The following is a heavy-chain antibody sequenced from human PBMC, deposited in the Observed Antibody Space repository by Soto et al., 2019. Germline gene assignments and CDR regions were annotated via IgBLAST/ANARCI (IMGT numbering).Heavy chain of an antibody. J-gene: IGHJ4*02. CDR2: INHSGRT. Sequence: QVQLQQWGAGLLKPSETLSLTCAVYGGSFSGYYWSWIRQPPGKGLEWIGEINHSGRTNYNPSLESRVTISVDSSKNQFSLNLSSVTAADSAVYYCARGGGYCSGTSCYALNSWGQGTLVTVSS. CDR3: ARGGGYCSGTSCYALNS. D-gene: IGHD2-2*01. CDR1: GGSFSGYY. V-gene: IGHV4-34*01.